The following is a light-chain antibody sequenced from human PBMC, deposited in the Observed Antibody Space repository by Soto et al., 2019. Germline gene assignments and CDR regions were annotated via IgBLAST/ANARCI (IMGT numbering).Light chain of an antibody. Sequence: SVVAQPASVSGSPGQSITISCAGTASDVGGYNYVSWYQHHPGKAPKLMIYEVTSRPSGVSSRFSGSKSGNTASLTISGLQTEDDGDYFCCSYTYSGTYVFGTGTKVTVL. CDR1: ASDVGGYNY. J-gene: IGLJ1*01. CDR3: CSYTYSGTYV. CDR2: EVT. V-gene: IGLV2-14*01.